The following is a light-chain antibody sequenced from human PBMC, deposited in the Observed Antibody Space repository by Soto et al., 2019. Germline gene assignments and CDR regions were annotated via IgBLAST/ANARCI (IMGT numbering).Light chain of an antibody. V-gene: IGKV3D-15*01. Sequence: EIVMRQSPATLSVSQGERATLSFWASQSVSSNLAWYQQKPGQAPRLLIYDVSTRATGIPTRFSGSGSGTEFTLTISSLQSEDFAAYYCQQYNNWPLTFGGGTNVDI. CDR2: DVS. CDR3: QQYNNWPLT. CDR1: QSVSSN. J-gene: IGKJ4*01.